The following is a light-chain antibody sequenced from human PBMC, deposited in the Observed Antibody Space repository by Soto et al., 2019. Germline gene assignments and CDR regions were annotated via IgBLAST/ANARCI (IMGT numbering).Light chain of an antibody. Sequence: EIVLTQSPGTLSLSPGERATLSCRASERLSSVYLAWYQQRPGQPPRLLIYGASNRATGIPDRFSGSGSGTDFTLTISRLEPEDFAVYYCQHYDTLSFGQGTRLEIK. V-gene: IGKV3-20*01. J-gene: IGKJ5*01. CDR3: QHYDTLS. CDR2: GAS. CDR1: ERLSSVY.